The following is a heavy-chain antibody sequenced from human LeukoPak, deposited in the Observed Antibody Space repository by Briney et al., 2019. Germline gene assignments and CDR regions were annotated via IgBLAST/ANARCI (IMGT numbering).Heavy chain of an antibody. CDR3: ARRSHCSGGVCYAFDY. Sequence: GESLKISCKGSGYSFISYWIGWVRQMPGKGLEWMGIIYPGDSDTRYSPSFQGQVTISADKSISTAYLQWSSLKASDSAMYYCARRSHCSGGVCYAFDYWAQGTLVTVSS. D-gene: IGHD2-15*01. CDR1: GYSFISYW. J-gene: IGHJ4*02. V-gene: IGHV5-51*01. CDR2: IYPGDSDT.